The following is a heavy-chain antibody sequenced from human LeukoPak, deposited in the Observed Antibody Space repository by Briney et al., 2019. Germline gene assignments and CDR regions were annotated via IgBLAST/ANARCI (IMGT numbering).Heavy chain of an antibody. D-gene: IGHD3-22*01. V-gene: IGHV3-33*01. Sequence: GGSLRLSCAASGFTFSSYGMHWVRQAPGKGLEWVAIMWYDGSNKYYTDSVKGRFTISRDNAKNSLYLQMNSLRAEDTAVYYCARGAYYYEDWGQGTLVTVSS. CDR2: MWYDGSNK. CDR1: GFTFSSYG. CDR3: ARGAYYYED. J-gene: IGHJ4*02.